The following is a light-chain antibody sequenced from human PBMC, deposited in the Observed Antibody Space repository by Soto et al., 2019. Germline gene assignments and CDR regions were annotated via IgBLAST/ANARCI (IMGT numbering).Light chain of an antibody. Sequence: QSVLTQPPSASGTPGQGVTISCSGSTSNIGSNYVYWYQQLPGTAPKLLIYRNNQRPSGVPDRFSGSKSGTSASLAISGLRSEDETDYYCEAWDDSLSGVVFCGGTKLTVL. V-gene: IGLV1-47*01. CDR3: EAWDDSLSGVV. CDR1: TSNIGSNY. J-gene: IGLJ2*01. CDR2: RNN.